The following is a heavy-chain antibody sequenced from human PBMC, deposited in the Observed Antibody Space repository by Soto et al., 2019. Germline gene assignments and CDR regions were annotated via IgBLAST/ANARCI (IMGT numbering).Heavy chain of an antibody. CDR3: ARDLRVVVAAIMGDYYYYYGMDV. Sequence: RASVKVSCKASGYTFTGYYMHWVRQAPGQVLEWMGGINPNSGGTNYAQKFQGWVTMTRDTSISTAYMKLSRLRSGDTAVYYCARDLRVVVAAIMGDYYYYYGMDVWGQGTTVTVSS. V-gene: IGHV1-2*04. J-gene: IGHJ6*02. CDR2: INPNSGGT. CDR1: GYTFTGYY. D-gene: IGHD2-15*01.